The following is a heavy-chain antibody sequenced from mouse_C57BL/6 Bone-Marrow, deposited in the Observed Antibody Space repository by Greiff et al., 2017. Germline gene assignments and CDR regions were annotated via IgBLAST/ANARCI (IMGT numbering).Heavy chain of an antibody. Sequence: QVQLQQSGAELARPGASVKMSCKASGYTFTSSTMHWVKQRPGQGLEWISYINPSSGYTKYTQKFKDKDTLTADKSSSTAYMQLSSLTSEDSAVYYWARGGGFEYWGKGTLVTVSA. CDR2: INPSSGYT. CDR1: GYTFTSST. V-gene: IGHV1-4*01. J-gene: IGHJ3*01. CDR3: ARGGGFEY.